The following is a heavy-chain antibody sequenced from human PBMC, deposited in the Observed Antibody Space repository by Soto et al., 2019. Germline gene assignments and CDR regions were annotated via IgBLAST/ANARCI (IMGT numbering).Heavy chain of an antibody. J-gene: IGHJ4*02. CDR3: ASRYDSSDY. D-gene: IGHD3-22*01. CDR2: IIPILGLA. CDR1: GGTFSIYT. V-gene: IGHV1-69*02. Sequence: QVQLVQSGAEVKKPGSSVKVSCKASGGTFSIYTISWVRQAPGQGLEWMGRIIPILGLANYAQKFQGRVTITADKSTSTAYMELSSLRSEDTAVYYCASRYDSSDYWGQATLVTVSS.